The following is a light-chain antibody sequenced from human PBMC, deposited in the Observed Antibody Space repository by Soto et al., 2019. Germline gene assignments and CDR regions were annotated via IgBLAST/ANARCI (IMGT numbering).Light chain of an antibody. CDR2: AAS. Sequence: DIVMTQSPATLSVAPGERVTFSCRTSQGVSRKLAWYQHKPGQAPRLLIYAASPRATGIPARFSGSGSWTDFTLTINSLQSEDFAVYYCQQCNSWPRTFGQGAKVDI. J-gene: IGKJ1*01. V-gene: IGKV3-15*01. CDR3: QQCNSWPRT. CDR1: QGVSRK.